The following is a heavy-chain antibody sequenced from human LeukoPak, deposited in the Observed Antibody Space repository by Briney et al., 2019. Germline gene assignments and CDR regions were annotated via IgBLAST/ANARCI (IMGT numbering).Heavy chain of an antibody. CDR1: GFTFSSYG. CDR2: ISYDGSNK. Sequence: GGSPRLSCAASGFTFSSYGMHWVRQAPGKGLEWVAVISYDGSNKYYADSVKGRFTISRDNSKNTLYLQMNSLRAEDTAVYYCAKSSSTTWGTFDYWGQGTLVTVSS. V-gene: IGHV3-30*18. D-gene: IGHD2-2*01. J-gene: IGHJ4*02. CDR3: AKSSSTTWGTFDY.